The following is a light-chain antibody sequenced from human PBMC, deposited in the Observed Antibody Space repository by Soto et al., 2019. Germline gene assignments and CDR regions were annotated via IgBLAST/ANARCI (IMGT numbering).Light chain of an antibody. J-gene: IGKJ4*01. CDR3: QQYSSSPPLT. V-gene: IGKV3-20*01. CDR2: DAS. Sequence: EIVLTQSPATLSVSPGERATLSCRASQSVTSYLAWYQQKPGQAPRLLIYDASSRATGIPDRFSGSGSGTDFTLTISRLEPEDFAVYYCQQYSSSPPLTFGGGTKVEIK. CDR1: QSVTSY.